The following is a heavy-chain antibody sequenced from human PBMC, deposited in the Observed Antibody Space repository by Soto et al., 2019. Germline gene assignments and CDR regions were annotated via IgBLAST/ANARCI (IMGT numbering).Heavy chain of an antibody. Sequence: GSVKVSWKASGYPFTDYYIHLVRQAPGQGLEYMGWINPNSGGTNYAQKFQGRVTMTRDTSISTAYVEMSRLGSDDTAIYYCATLGAKYFDHWGQGTMVTGSS. CDR1: GYPFTDYY. CDR3: ATLGAKYFDH. V-gene: IGHV1-2*02. CDR2: INPNSGGT. D-gene: IGHD3-10*01. J-gene: IGHJ4*02.